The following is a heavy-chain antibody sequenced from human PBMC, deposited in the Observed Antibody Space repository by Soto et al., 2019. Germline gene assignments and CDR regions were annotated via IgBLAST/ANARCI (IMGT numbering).Heavy chain of an antibody. CDR2: IYSGVST. CDR3: ASCWVNYRYTYDY. Sequence: PGGSLRLPCAASGFTVSTNYMSWVRRPPGKGLEWVSIIYSGVSTYNADSGKGRFTISRENSKNTLYLQMNSLRAEDTAVYFCASCWVNYRYTYDYWGQGTLVTVSS. D-gene: IGHD3-16*02. J-gene: IGHJ4*02. V-gene: IGHV3-53*01. CDR1: GFTVSTNY.